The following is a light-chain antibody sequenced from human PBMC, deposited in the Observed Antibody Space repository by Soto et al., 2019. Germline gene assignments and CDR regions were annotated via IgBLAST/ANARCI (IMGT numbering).Light chain of an antibody. V-gene: IGKV3-11*01. CDR1: QSVSGY. Sequence: EIVLTQSPATLSLSPGERATLSCRASQSVSGYLGWYQQKPGQAPRLLIYDASNRATGVPARFSGSGSGTDFTLTISSREPEDFAYYYCQQRSKWPRTFGQGTNVEIK. CDR2: DAS. CDR3: QQRSKWPRT. J-gene: IGKJ1*01.